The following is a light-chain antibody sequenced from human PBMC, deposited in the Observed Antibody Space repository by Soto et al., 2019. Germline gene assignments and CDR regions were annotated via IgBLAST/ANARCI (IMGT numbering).Light chain of an antibody. J-gene: IGKJ1*01. CDR2: AAS. CDR1: QTISGY. CDR3: QQSYSIPRT. Sequence: DIQMNQYTSSMPASLGDRATITGRASQTISGYLNWYQPKPGRAPKILITAASSVQSGVPSRFSGSGYRTDFTLTISSLQPEDVSTDYCQQSYSIPRTFGQGTQVEIK. V-gene: IGKV1-39*01.